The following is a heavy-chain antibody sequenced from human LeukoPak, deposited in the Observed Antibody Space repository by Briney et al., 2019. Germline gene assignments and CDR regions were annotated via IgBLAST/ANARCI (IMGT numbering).Heavy chain of an antibody. CDR1: GFTFSTYG. D-gene: IGHD5-18*01. CDR2: IWYDGSNK. V-gene: IGHV3-33*01. CDR3: ARGETTARFDP. Sequence: GSLRLSCAASGFTFSTYGIHWVRQAPGKGLEWVAFIWYDGSNKYYADSVKGRFTISRDNSKNTLYLQMNSLRAEDTAVYYCARGETTARFDPWGQGTLVTVSS. J-gene: IGHJ5*02.